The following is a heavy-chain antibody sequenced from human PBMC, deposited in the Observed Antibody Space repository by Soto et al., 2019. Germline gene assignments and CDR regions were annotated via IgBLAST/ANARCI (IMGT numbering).Heavy chain of an antibody. V-gene: IGHV1-69*12. CDR1: GGTFSSYA. Sequence: QVQLVQSGAEVKKPGSSVKVSCKASGGTFSSYAISWVRQAPGQGLEWMGGIIPIFGTANYAQKFQGRVTITADESTSTAYRELSSMRAEDTAVNYCEREHPASTVVRENYCMDVWGQGTTVTVSS. CDR3: EREHPASTVVRENYCMDV. J-gene: IGHJ6*02. D-gene: IGHD3-10*01. CDR2: IIPIFGTA.